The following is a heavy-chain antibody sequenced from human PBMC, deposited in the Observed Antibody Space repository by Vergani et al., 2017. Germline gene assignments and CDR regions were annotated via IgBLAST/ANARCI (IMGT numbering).Heavy chain of an antibody. V-gene: IGHV4-61*02. CDR3: ARAGRVRGVKNYYYYGMDV. D-gene: IGHD3-10*01. CDR1: GGSISSGSYY. CDR2: SYTSGST. Sequence: QVQLQESGPGLVKPSQTLSLTCTVSGGSISSGSYYWSWIRQPAGKGLEWIGRSYTSGSTNYNPSLKSRVTISVDTSKNQFSLKLSSVTAADTAVYYCARAGRVRGVKNYYYYGMDVWGQGTTVTVSS. J-gene: IGHJ6*02.